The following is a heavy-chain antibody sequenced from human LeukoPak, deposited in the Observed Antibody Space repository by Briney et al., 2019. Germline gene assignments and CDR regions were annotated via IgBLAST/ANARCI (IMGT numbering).Heavy chain of an antibody. CDR3: SKSVYHSGNY. CDR2: ISGGTT. Sequence: GWSLRLSCAASGSTISTYGMSWVRQAPGQGLGWVSSISGGTTYNAGSVMGMFTISRDKSKNSVSLQMDSLRAEDTAVYYCSKSVYHSGNYWGQGTLVTVSS. D-gene: IGHD3-10*01. J-gene: IGHJ4*02. CDR1: GSTISTYG. V-gene: IGHV3-23*01.